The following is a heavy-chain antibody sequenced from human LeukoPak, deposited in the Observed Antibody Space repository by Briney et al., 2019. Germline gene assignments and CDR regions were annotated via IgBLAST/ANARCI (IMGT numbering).Heavy chain of an antibody. D-gene: IGHD2-2*01. CDR2: INSDESST. CDR3: ARRYCSSTSCPAGFQH. J-gene: IGHJ1*01. V-gene: IGHV3-74*01. CDR1: GFTFSSYW. Sequence: PGGSLRLSCAASGFTFSSYWMHWVRQAPGKGLVWVSRINSDESSTSYADSVKGRFTISRDNAKNTLYLQMNSLRAEDTAVYYCARRYCSSTSCPAGFQHWGQGTLVTVSS.